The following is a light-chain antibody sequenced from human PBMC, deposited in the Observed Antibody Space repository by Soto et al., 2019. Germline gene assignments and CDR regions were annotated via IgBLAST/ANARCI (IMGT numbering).Light chain of an antibody. CDR1: SSNIGAGYD. CDR2: GNT. V-gene: IGLV1-40*01. J-gene: IGLJ1*01. CDR3: QSHDSSLHASV. Sequence: QSVLTQPPSVSGAPGQRVTISCTGSSSNIGAGYDVHWYLQLPGTAPKLIIYGNTNRPSGVPDRFSGSKSGSSASLAITGLQAEDVADYYCQSHDSSLHASVFGTGTKVTVL.